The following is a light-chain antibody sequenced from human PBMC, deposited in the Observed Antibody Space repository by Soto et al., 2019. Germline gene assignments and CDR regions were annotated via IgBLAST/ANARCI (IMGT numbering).Light chain of an antibody. Sequence: IVLTQSPGTLSLSPGETATLSCRASQTVNSDYLAWFQQRPGQAPRLLIFATSRRATDIPDRFSGSGSGTDFTLAIRRLEPEDLAVYYCHQFGYSPRAFGQGTKVE. CDR1: QTVNSDY. V-gene: IGKV3-20*01. CDR3: HQFGYSPRA. J-gene: IGKJ1*01. CDR2: ATS.